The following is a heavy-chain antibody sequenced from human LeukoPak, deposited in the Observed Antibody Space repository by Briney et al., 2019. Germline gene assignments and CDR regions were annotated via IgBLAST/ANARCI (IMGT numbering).Heavy chain of an antibody. V-gene: IGHV1-69*13. D-gene: IGHD1-26*01. CDR3: ARGGWETHHAFDV. Sequence: ASVKVSCKASGGTFSNYVISWVRQAPGQGLEWMGGISPIFGPARYAQEFQGRVTITSDESTRTAYMELNSLTSDDTAVYYCARGGWETHHAFDVWGQGTTVAVSS. CDR1: GGTFSNYV. CDR2: ISPIFGPA. J-gene: IGHJ3*01.